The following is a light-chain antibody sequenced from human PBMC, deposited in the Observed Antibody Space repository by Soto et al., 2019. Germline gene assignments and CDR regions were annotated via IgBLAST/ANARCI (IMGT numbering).Light chain of an antibody. Sequence: VERVTITCRASQVISTSLACYKVKPGKAPKLLNYAASTLESGVPSRFRATVSGTDFSLTITSLQPEDFETYYCQQLFESPITFGQGTRLEIK. CDR1: QVISTS. CDR2: AAS. CDR3: QQLFESPIT. V-gene: IGKV1-9*01. J-gene: IGKJ5*01.